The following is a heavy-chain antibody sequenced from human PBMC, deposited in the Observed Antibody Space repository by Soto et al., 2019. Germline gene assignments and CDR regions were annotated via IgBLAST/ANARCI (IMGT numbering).Heavy chain of an antibody. Sequence: PSETLSLTCTVSGGSISSYYWSWIRQPPGKGLEWIGYIYYSGCTNYNPSLKSRVTISVDTSKNQFSLKLSSVTAADAAVYYCARKGFSSSGNNYYVRDVGAKGPRSPVSS. J-gene: IGHJ6*04. D-gene: IGHD6-25*01. CDR2: IYYSGCT. CDR3: ARKGFSSSGNNYYVRDV. V-gene: IGHV4-59*01. CDR1: GGSISSYY.